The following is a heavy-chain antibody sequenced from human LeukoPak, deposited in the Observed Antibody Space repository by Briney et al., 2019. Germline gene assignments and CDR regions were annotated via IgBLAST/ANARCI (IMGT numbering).Heavy chain of an antibody. Sequence: PSETLSLTCIVSGGSVSSNPYYWGWIRQPPGKELEWIGSIFNSGSTYYNPSLKSRVTISVDTSKNQFSLKLNSVTAADTAVYYCARGSLYDYVWASCYWVHWGQGTLVTVSS. CDR2: IFNSGST. CDR1: GGSVSSNPYY. D-gene: IGHD3-16*01. CDR3: ARGSLYDYVWASCYWVH. V-gene: IGHV4-39*01. J-gene: IGHJ4*02.